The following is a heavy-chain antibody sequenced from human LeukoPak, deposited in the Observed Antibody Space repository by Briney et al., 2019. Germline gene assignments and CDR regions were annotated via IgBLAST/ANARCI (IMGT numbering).Heavy chain of an antibody. CDR3: ARGWNIYYDPVDYFDY. V-gene: IGHV4-34*01. D-gene: IGHD3-22*01. CDR1: GGSFSGYY. J-gene: IGHJ4*02. CDR2: INHSGST. Sequence: SETLSLTCAVYGGSFSGYYWSWIRQPPGKGLEWIGEINHSGSTNYNPSLKSRVTISVDTSKNQFSLKLSSVTAADTAVYYCARGWNIYYDPVDYFDYWGQGTLVTVSS.